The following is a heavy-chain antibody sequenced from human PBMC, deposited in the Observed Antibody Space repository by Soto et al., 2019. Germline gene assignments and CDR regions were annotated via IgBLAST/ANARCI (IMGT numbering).Heavy chain of an antibody. CDR1: GFTFSSYW. D-gene: IGHD3-3*01. CDR3: ASSPYDFWSGYFDY. Sequence: GGSLRLSCAASGFTFSSYWMSWVRQAPGKGLEWVANIKQDGSEKYYVDSVKGRFTISRDNAKNSLYLQMNSLRAEDTAVYYCASSPYDFWSGYFDYWGQGTLVTVSS. CDR2: IKQDGSEK. V-gene: IGHV3-7*01. J-gene: IGHJ4*02.